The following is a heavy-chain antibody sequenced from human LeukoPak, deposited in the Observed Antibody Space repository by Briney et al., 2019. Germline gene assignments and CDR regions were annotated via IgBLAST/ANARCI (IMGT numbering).Heavy chain of an antibody. CDR2: INPSGGST. J-gene: IGHJ4*02. CDR1: GYTFTSYY. CDR3: ARAHDLNDYGDYGTSVSY. Sequence: ASVTVSCKASGYTFTSYYMHWVRQAPGQGLEWMGLINPSGGSTSYAQKFQGRVTMTRDTSTSTVYMELSSLRSEDTAVYYCARAHDLNDYGDYGTSVSYWGQGTLVTVSS. V-gene: IGHV1-46*01. D-gene: IGHD4-17*01.